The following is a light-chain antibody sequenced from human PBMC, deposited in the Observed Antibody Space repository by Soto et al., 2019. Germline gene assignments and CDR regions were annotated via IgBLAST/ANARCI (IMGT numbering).Light chain of an antibody. CDR3: QQYASAPLT. CDR1: QSVGKYY. Sequence: DIVLTQSLGTLSLSPGEIATLSCRASQSVGKYYSTWFQQKPGQAPRLLLYDTSSRATGVPDRFSGSGSGTDFTLTISRLEPEDFAVYYCQQYASAPLTFGGGTKVEIK. V-gene: IGKV3-20*01. J-gene: IGKJ4*01. CDR2: DTS.